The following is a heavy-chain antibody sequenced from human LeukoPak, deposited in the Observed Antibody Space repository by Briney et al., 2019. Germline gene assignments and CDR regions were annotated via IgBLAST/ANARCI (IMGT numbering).Heavy chain of an antibody. D-gene: IGHD1-26*01. CDR3: ARDWGMSGSYFDY. Sequence: ASVRVSCKASGYTFTSYYMHWVRRAPGQGLEWMGIINPSGGSTSYAQKFQGRATMTRDTSTSTVYMELSSLRSEDTAVYYCARDWGMSGSYFDYWGQGTLVTVSS. CDR1: GYTFTSYY. V-gene: IGHV1-46*01. J-gene: IGHJ4*02. CDR2: INPSGGST.